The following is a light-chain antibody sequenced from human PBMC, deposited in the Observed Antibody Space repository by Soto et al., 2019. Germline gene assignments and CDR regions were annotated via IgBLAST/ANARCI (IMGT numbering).Light chain of an antibody. CDR1: QGIYNY. Sequence: DIQLTQSPSFLSASVGDRVTITCRASQGIYNYLAWYQQKPGKAPKLLIYGASTLQSGVPSRFSGSGSGTEFTLTISSLQPEDFATYYCEQLNSFPLLTFGGGTTVEIK. V-gene: IGKV1-9*01. J-gene: IGKJ4*01. CDR3: EQLNSFPLLT. CDR2: GAS.